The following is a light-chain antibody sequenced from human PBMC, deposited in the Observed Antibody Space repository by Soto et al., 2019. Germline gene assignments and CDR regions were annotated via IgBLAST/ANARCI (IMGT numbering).Light chain of an antibody. V-gene: IGLV2-14*01. CDR1: SSDVGGYNY. J-gene: IGLJ2*01. CDR2: GVT. CDR3: SSYTSSTTLSVV. Sequence: QSALTQPASVSGSPGQSITISCTGTSSDVGGYNYASWYQQHPGKAPKLMIYGVTNRPSGVSNRFSGSKSVNTASLTISGLQAEDEADYYCSSYTSSTTLSVVFGGGTKLTVL.